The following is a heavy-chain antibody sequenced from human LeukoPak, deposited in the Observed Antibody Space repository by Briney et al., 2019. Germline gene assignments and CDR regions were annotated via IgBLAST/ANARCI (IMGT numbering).Heavy chain of an antibody. CDR1: GFTFSSYA. Sequence: PGGSLRLSCAASGFTFSSYAMSWVRQAPGKGLEWVSAISGSGGSTYYADSVKGRFTISRDNSKNTLYLQMNSLRAEDTAVYYCAKEMTYYDILTGYYLGNYFDYWGQGTLVTVSS. CDR3: AKEMTYYDILTGYYLGNYFDY. J-gene: IGHJ4*02. V-gene: IGHV3-23*01. CDR2: ISGSGGST. D-gene: IGHD3-9*01.